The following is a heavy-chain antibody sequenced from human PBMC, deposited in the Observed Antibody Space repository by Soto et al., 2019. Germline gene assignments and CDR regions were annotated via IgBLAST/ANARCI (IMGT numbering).Heavy chain of an antibody. CDR2: IYWDDDK. CDR3: ARRLVDDRLGNHFAP. CDR1: GFSLSTNGVA. Sequence: QITLKESGPPLVKPTQTLTLTCSFSGFSLSTNGVAVGWIRQPPGKALEWLALIYWDDDKRYNPSLKSRLVITKDTSKTQVVVTMNNMDPVDTGTYYCARRLVDDRLGNHFAPWGQGILVTVSS. V-gene: IGHV2-5*02. D-gene: IGHD3-16*02. J-gene: IGHJ5*02.